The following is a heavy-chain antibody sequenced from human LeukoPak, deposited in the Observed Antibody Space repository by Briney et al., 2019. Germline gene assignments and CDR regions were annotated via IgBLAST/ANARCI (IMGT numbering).Heavy chain of an antibody. D-gene: IGHD3-10*01. CDR2: IYTSGST. CDR1: GGSISSGSYY. V-gene: IGHV4-61*02. CDR3: AGEVELLPPHYYYYGMDV. J-gene: IGHJ6*02. Sequence: KASETLSLTCTVSGGSISSGSYYWSWIRQPAGKGLEWIGRIYTSGSTNYNPSLKSRVTISVDTSKNQFSLKLSSVTAADTAVYYCAGEVELLPPHYYYYGMDVWGQGTTVTVSS.